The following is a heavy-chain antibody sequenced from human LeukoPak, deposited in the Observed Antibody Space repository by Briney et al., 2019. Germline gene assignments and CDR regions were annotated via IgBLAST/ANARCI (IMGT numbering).Heavy chain of an antibody. V-gene: IGHV4-59*08. J-gene: IGHJ4*02. CDR2: IYYSGST. Sequence: SETLSLTCTVSGGSISSYYWSWIRQPPGKGLEWIGYIYYSGSTNHNPSLKSRVTISVDTSKNQFSLKLSSVTAADTAVYYCARHRGATTPNFDYWGQGTLVTVSS. CDR1: GGSISSYY. CDR3: ARHRGATTPNFDY. D-gene: IGHD5-12*01.